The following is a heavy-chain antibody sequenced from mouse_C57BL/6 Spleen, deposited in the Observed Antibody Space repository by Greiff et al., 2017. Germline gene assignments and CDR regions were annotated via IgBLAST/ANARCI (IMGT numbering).Heavy chain of an antibody. D-gene: IGHD2-5*01. J-gene: IGHJ4*01. CDR3: ARRGYSNYDYYAMDY. V-gene: IGHV1-55*01. CDR1: GYTFTSYW. CDR2: IYPGSGST. Sequence: QVQLQQSGAELVKPGASVKMSCKASGYTFTSYWITWVKQRPGQGLEWIGDIYPGSGSTNYNEKFKSKATLTVDTSSSTAYMQLSSLTSEDSAVYYCARRGYSNYDYYAMDYWGQGTSVTVSS.